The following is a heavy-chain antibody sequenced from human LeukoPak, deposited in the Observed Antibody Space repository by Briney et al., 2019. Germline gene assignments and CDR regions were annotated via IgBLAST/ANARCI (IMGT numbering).Heavy chain of an antibody. V-gene: IGHV3-48*04. CDR2: INTIGTTI. Sequence: GGSLRLSCAASGFTFSSYSMNWVRQAPGKGLEWVSYINTIGTTIYYADSLKGRFTISRDNAKNSLSLQMDSLRAEDTAVYYCARGDFSRYAFDFWGQGTMVTVSS. CDR1: GFTFSSYS. D-gene: IGHD2/OR15-2a*01. CDR3: ARGDFSRYAFDF. J-gene: IGHJ3*01.